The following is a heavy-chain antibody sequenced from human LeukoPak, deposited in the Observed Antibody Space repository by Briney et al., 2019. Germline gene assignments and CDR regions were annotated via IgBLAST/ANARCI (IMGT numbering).Heavy chain of an antibody. D-gene: IGHD3-22*01. V-gene: IGHV1-2*02. CDR3: ARVKNYYDSSGYLYYFDC. CDR2: INPNSGGT. Sequence: GASVKVSCKASGYTFTGYYIHWVRQAPGQGLEWMGWINPNSGGTNYAQKFQGRVTMTRDTSVSTAYMELSRLRSDDTAVYYCARVKNYYDSSGYLYYFDCWGQGTLVTVSS. CDR1: GYTFTGYY. J-gene: IGHJ4*02.